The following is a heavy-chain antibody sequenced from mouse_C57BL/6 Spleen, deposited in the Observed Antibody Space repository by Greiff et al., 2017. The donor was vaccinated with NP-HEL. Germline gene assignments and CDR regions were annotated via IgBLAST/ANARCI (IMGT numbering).Heavy chain of an antibody. V-gene: IGHV1-26*01. CDR2: INPNNGGT. Sequence: VQLQQSGPELVKPGASVKISCKASGYTFTDYYMNWVKQSHGKSLEWIGDINPNNGGTSYNQKFKGKATLTVDKSSSTAYMELRSLTSEDSAVYYCASKHYYGSSYAMDYWGQGTSVTVSS. J-gene: IGHJ4*01. D-gene: IGHD1-1*01. CDR1: GYTFTDYY. CDR3: ASKHYYGSSYAMDY.